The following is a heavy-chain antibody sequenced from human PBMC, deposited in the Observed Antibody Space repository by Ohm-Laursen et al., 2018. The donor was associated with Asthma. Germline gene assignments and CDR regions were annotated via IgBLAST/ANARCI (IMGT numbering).Heavy chain of an antibody. V-gene: IGHV3-23*01. CDR2: ISGSGGST. J-gene: IGHJ6*02. CDR3: VKDVVPGGADV. CDR1: GFTFSSYA. Sequence: GSLRLSCSAPGFTFSSYAMSWVRQAPGKGLEWVSAISGSGGSTYYADSVKGRFTISRDNAKNSLYLQMNSLRPEDTALYYCVKDVVPGGADVWGQGTTVTVSS. D-gene: IGHD6-6*01.